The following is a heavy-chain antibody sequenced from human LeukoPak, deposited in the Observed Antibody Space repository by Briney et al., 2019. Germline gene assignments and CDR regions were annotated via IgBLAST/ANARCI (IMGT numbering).Heavy chain of an antibody. CDR3: AREARLRAMNYYYYMDV. V-gene: IGHV1-69*13. CDR2: IIPIFGTA. D-gene: IGHD4-17*01. CDR1: GGTFSSYA. J-gene: IGHJ6*03. Sequence: SVKVSCKASGGTFSSYAISWVRQAPGQGLEWTGGIIPIFGTANYAQKFQGRVTITADESTSTAYMELSSLRSEDTAVYYCAREARLRAMNYYYYMDVWGKGTTVTVSS.